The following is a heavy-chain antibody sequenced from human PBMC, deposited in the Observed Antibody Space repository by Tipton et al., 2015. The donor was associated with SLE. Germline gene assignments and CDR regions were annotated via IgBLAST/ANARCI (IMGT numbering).Heavy chain of an antibody. V-gene: IGHV3-7*01. Sequence: SLRLSCAASGFTFSSYWMSWVRQAPGKGLEWVANIKQDGSEKYYVDSVKGRFTISRDNAKNSLYLQMNSLRAEDTAVYYCARDLITMVQGVMGGFDYWGQGTLVTVSS. CDR1: GFTFSSYW. J-gene: IGHJ4*02. CDR2: IKQDGSEK. D-gene: IGHD3-10*01. CDR3: ARDLITMVQGVMGGFDY.